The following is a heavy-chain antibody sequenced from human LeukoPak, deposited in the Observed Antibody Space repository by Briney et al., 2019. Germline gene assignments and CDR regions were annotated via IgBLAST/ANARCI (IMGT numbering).Heavy chain of an antibody. CDR3: AGYCSGTSCRKLYHFDY. J-gene: IGHJ4*02. D-gene: IGHD2-2*01. CDR1: GFTFNTYS. CDR2: ISSSSSYI. V-gene: IGHV3-21*01. Sequence: PGGSLRLSCAASGFTFNTYSMNWVRQAPGKGLVWVSSISSSSSYIIYADSVKGRFTISRDNAKNSLYLQMNSLRAEDTAVYYCAGYCSGTSCRKLYHFDYWGQGTLVTVPS.